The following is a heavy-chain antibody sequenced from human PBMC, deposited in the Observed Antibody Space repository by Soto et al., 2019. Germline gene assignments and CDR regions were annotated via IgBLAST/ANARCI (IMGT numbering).Heavy chain of an antibody. V-gene: IGHV4-59*10. J-gene: IGHJ6*02. D-gene: IGHD4-17*01. Sequence: SETLPLTCSVSGASITSYYWSWIRQSAGEGLQWIGRVYARGATNYNPSLKSRVTISGDTSKNQFSPKLTYVTAADTAVYYCARSSGDDFFYYGMDVWGHGTTVTVSS. CDR2: VYARGAT. CDR3: ARSSGDDFFYYGMDV. CDR1: GASITSYY.